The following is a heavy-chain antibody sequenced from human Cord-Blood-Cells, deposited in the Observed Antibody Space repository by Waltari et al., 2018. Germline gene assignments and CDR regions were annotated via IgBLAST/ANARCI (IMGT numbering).Heavy chain of an antibody. V-gene: IGHV4-34*01. CDR1: GGSFSGYY. J-gene: IGHJ4*02. D-gene: IGHD3-10*01. Sequence: QVQLQQWGAGLLKPSETLSVTCAVYGGSFSGYYWSWIRQPPGKGLEWIGEINHSGSTNYNPSLKSRVTISVDTSKNQFSLKLSSVTAADTAVYYCASVMVRGVLSDYWGQGTLVTVSS. CDR2: INHSGST. CDR3: ASVMVRGVLSDY.